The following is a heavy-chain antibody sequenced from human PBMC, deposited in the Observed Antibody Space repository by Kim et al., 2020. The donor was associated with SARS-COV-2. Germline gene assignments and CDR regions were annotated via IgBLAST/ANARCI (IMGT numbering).Heavy chain of an antibody. CDR3: AREFPQCGGDCVGVDY. J-gene: IGHJ4*02. Sequence: ASVKVSCKASGYTFTGYYMHWVRQAPGQGLEWMGWINPNSGGTNYAQKFQGRVTMTRDTSISTAYMELSRLRSDDTAVYYCAREFPQCGGDCVGVDYWGQGTLVTVSS. CDR1: GYTFTGYY. V-gene: IGHV1-2*02. D-gene: IGHD2-21*02. CDR2: INPNSGGT.